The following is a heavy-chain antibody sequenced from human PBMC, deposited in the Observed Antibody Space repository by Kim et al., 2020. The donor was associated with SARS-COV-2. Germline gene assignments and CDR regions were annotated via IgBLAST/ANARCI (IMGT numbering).Heavy chain of an antibody. CDR2: IYYSGST. V-gene: IGHV4-39*01. Sequence: SETLSLTCTVSGGSISSSSYYWGWIRQPPGKGLEWIGSIYYSGSTYYNPSLKSRVTISVDTSKNQFSLNLSSVTAADTAVYYCASLTISGYNYGFDYWGQRTLVTVSS. D-gene: IGHD5-18*01. CDR1: GGSISSSSYY. CDR3: ASLTISGYNYGFDY. J-gene: IGHJ4*02.